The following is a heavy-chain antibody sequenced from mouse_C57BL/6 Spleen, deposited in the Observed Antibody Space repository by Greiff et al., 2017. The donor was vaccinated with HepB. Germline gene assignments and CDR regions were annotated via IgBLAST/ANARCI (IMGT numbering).Heavy chain of an antibody. V-gene: IGHV1-59*01. Sequence: VQLQQSGAELVRPGTSVKLSCKASGYTFTSYWMHWVKQRPGQGLEWIGVIDPSDSYTNYNQKFKGMATLTVDPSSSTAFMQLSSLKSEDSAVYYWAITLYYGSRYFDGWGTGTTVTGAS. CDR3: AITLYYGSRYFDG. D-gene: IGHD1-1*01. CDR2: IDPSDSYT. CDR1: GYTFTSYW. J-gene: IGHJ1*03.